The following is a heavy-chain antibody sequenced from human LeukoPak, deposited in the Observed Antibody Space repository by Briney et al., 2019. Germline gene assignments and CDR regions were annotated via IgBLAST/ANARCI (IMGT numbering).Heavy chain of an antibody. CDR2: ISSSGSTI. V-gene: IGHV3-48*03. CDR3: ARPTWTNYMDV. CDR1: GFTSSSYE. D-gene: IGHD3/OR15-3a*01. Sequence: PGGSLRLSCAASGFTSSSYEMTWVRQAPGKGLEWVSYISSSGSTIYYADSVKGRFTISRDNAKNSLYLQMNSLRAEYTAVYFCARPTWTNYMDVWGKGTAVTISS. J-gene: IGHJ6*03.